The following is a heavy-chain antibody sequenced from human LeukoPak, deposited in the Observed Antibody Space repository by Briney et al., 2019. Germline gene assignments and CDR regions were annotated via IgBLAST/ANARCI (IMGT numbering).Heavy chain of an antibody. CDR1: GFTFSSYG. CDR2: IWYDGSNK. CDR3: ARDANFALLSY. Sequence: PGGSLRLSCAASGFTFSSYGMHWVRQAPGKGLEWVAVIWYDGSNKYYADSVKGRFTISRDNSKNTLYLQMNSLRAEDTAVYYCARDANFALLSYWGQGTLVTVSS. J-gene: IGHJ4*02. V-gene: IGHV3-33*01.